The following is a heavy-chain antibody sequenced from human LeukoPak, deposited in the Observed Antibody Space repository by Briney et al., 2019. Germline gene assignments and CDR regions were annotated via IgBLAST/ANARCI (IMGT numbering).Heavy chain of an antibody. V-gene: IGHV3-13*01. CDR3: ARVARPKYGSGGAFDI. Sequence: GGSLRLSCAASGFTFSSYDMHWVRQATGKGLEWVSAIGTAGDTYYPGSVKGRFTISRENAKNSLYLQMNSLRAGDTAVYYCARVARPKYGSGGAFDIWGQGTMVTVSS. D-gene: IGHD3-10*01. J-gene: IGHJ3*02. CDR1: GFTFSSYD. CDR2: IGTAGDT.